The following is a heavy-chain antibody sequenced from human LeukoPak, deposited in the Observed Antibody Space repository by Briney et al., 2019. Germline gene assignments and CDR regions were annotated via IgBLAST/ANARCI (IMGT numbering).Heavy chain of an antibody. J-gene: IGHJ4*02. V-gene: IGHV3-30*02. Sequence: GGSVRLLCTPWGFTFSTAGMQWFRPAPGQGQKGAALIRYDGRNKNYAESVKGRFPITRDNSKSTLYLQMNSLRPDDTAVYYCAKGPISGSLDNWGQGTLVTVSS. CDR3: AKGPISGSLDN. CDR1: GFTFSTAG. D-gene: IGHD1-26*01. CDR2: IRYDGRNK.